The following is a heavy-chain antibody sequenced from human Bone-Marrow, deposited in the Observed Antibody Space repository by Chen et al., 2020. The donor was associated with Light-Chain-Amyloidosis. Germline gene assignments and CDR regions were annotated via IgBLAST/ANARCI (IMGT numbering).Heavy chain of an antibody. J-gene: IGHJ4*02. Sequence: EVQLEQSGPEVKKPGESLKISCKCSGYTFPNYWIGWVRQMPGKGLEWMGVIYPDDSDAGYSPSFGGQVTISADKSITAAYLQWRSLKASDTAMYYCARRRDGYNFDYWGQGTLVTVSS. CDR1: GYTFPNYW. CDR3: ARRRDGYNFDY. D-gene: IGHD5-12*01. CDR2: IYPDDSDA. V-gene: IGHV5-51*01.